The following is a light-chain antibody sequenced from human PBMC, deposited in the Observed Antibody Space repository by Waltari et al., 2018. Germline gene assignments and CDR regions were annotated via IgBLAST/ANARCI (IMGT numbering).Light chain of an antibody. Sequence: DIQMTQSPSTLSASVGDRVTITYRASQSISTFLAWYQQKPGKAPKLLIYKASSLESGVPSRFSGSVSGTEFTLTISSLQPDDFATYYCQHYQAFGQGTKVEIK. V-gene: IGKV1-5*03. CDR1: QSISTF. CDR3: QHYQA. J-gene: IGKJ1*01. CDR2: KAS.